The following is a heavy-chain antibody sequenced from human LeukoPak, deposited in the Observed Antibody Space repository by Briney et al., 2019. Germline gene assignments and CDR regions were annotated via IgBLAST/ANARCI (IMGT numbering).Heavy chain of an antibody. J-gene: IGHJ5*02. Sequence: ASVKVSCKASGYTFTSYGISWVRQAPGQGLEWMGWISAYNGNTNYAQKFQGRVTMTEDTSTDTAYMELSSLRSEDTAVYYCATAHQGPRGYSYGWYNWFDPWGQGTLVTVSS. CDR3: ATAHQGPRGYSYGWYNWFDP. D-gene: IGHD5-18*01. CDR1: GYTFTSYG. CDR2: ISAYNGNT. V-gene: IGHV1-18*01.